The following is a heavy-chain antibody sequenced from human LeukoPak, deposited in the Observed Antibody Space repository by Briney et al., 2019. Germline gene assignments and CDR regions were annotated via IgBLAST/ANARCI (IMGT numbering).Heavy chain of an antibody. CDR3: ARKAYGLDV. CDR2: IKQDGSEK. J-gene: IGHJ6*04. Sequence: GGSLRLSCAPSGFTFSSYWMSWVRQAPGKGLEWVANIKQDGSEKYYVDSVKGRFTISRDNGKNSLYLQMNSLKAEDTAVYYCARKAYGLDVWGKGTTVTVSS. CDR1: GFTFSSYW. V-gene: IGHV3-7*03.